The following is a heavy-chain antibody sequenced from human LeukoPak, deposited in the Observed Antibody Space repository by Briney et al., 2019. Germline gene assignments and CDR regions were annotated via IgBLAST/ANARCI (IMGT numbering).Heavy chain of an antibody. V-gene: IGHV3-74*01. J-gene: IGHJ4*02. CDR3: GYCSSTSCYS. D-gene: IGHD2-2*01. CDR1: GFTLSSYW. CDR2: INTDGRST. Sequence: AGGSLRLSCAASGFTLSSYWMHWVRHAPGKGLVWVSRINTDGRSTSYADSVKGRFTISRDNAKNTLYLQMNSLRAEDTAVYYCGYCSSTSCYSWGQGTLVTVSS.